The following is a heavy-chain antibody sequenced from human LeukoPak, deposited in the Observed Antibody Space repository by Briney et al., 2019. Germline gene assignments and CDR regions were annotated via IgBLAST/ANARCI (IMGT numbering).Heavy chain of an antibody. CDR3: VRGYSFGPYGMDV. CDR1: GFPLSSYA. J-gene: IGHJ6*02. D-gene: IGHD2-15*01. Sequence: GGSLRLSCSASGFPLSSYAMHWVPQAPGKGREYVSAISESGGSTYYADSVKGRFTISRDNSKNSLYLQMSSLRAEDTAVYFCVRGYSFGPYGMDVWGQGTTVTV. CDR2: ISESGGST. V-gene: IGHV3-64D*09.